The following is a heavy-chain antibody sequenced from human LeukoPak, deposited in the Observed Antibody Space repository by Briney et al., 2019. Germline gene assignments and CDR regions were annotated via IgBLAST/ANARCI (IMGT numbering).Heavy chain of an antibody. J-gene: IGHJ5*02. Sequence: SETLSLTCTASGGSISSSSYYWGWIRQPPGKGLEWIGSIYYSGSTYYNPSLKSRVTISVDTSKNQFSLKLSSVTAADTAVYYCARPRTSSSEGNWFDPWGQGTLVTVSS. D-gene: IGHD6-13*01. CDR3: ARPRTSSSEGNWFDP. V-gene: IGHV4-39*01. CDR1: GGSISSSSYY. CDR2: IYYSGST.